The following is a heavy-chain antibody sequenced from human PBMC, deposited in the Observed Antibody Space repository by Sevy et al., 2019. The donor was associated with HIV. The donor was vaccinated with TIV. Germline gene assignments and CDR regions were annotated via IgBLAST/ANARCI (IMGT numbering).Heavy chain of an antibody. CDR3: ARDRQQLVLFYYYGMDV. Sequence: SQTLSLTCAISGDSVSSNSAAWNWIRQSPSRGLEWLGRTYYRSKWYNDYAVSVKSRITINPDTSKNQFSLQLNSVTPEDTAVYYCARDRQQLVLFYYYGMDVWGQRTTVTVSS. D-gene: IGHD6-13*01. J-gene: IGHJ6*02. CDR1: GDSVSSNSAA. V-gene: IGHV6-1*01. CDR2: TYYRSKWYN.